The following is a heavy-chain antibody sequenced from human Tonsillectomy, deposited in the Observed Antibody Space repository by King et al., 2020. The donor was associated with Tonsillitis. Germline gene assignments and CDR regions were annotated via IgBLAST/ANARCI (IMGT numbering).Heavy chain of an antibody. Sequence: HVQLVESGGGVVQPGRSLRLSCAASGFTFTTFGMHWVRQAPGKGLEWVAVISYDGSNKDYADSVKGRFTISRDNSKNTLYLQMNSLRAEDTAVYYCAKEGGGECGRTRWGGGARVVGMDVWGQGTTVAVSS. D-gene: IGHD1-26*01. CDR1: GFTFTTFG. J-gene: IGHJ6*02. CDR3: AKEGGGECGRTRWGGGARVVGMDV. CDR2: ISYDGSNK. V-gene: IGHV3-30*18.